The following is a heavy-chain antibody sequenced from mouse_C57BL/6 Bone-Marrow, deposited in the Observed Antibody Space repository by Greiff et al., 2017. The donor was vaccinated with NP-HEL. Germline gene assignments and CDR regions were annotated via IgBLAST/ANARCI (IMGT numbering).Heavy chain of an antibody. V-gene: IGHV6-3*01. CDR2: IRLKSDNYAT. D-gene: IGHD1-1*01. J-gene: IGHJ3*01. Sequence: EVQLVESGGGLVQPGGSMKLSCVASGFTFSNYWMNWVRPSPEKGLEWVAQIRLKSDNYATHYAESVKGRFTISRDDSKSSVYLQMNNLRAEDTGIYYCTAGSSSFAYWGQGTLVTVSA. CDR1: GFTFSNYW. CDR3: TAGSSSFAY.